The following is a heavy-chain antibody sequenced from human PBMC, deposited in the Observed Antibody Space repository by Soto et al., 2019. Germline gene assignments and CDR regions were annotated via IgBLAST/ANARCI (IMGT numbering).Heavy chain of an antibody. Sequence: SETLSLTCAVSSVSIVNVYWLSWVRQSPGKGLEWIGETSHDGVTNYNPSLEGRVTISIDKSKNQFYLKLSSVTAADTAVYYCARERPDGARLDPWGQGTLVTVSS. J-gene: IGHJ5*02. CDR2: TSHDGVT. D-gene: IGHD6-6*01. CDR1: SVSIVNVYW. V-gene: IGHV4-4*02. CDR3: ARERPDGARLDP.